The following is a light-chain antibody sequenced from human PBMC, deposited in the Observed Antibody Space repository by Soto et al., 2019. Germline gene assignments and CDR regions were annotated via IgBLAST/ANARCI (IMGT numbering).Light chain of an antibody. V-gene: IGKV3-11*01. CDR1: QYINTR. CDR2: QTS. Sequence: APATLSSFPGDRVTLSCRASQYINTRLAWYQHRPGQAPRLLIYQTSLRAAGIPARFSASGSGTDFTLTISDVQPEDFALYYCHQRQSWPRTFGQGTKVDI. J-gene: IGKJ1*01. CDR3: HQRQSWPRT.